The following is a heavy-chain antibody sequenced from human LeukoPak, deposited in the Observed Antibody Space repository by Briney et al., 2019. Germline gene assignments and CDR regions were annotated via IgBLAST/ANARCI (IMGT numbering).Heavy chain of an antibody. CDR2: TYYRSTWYN. V-gene: IGHV6-1*01. D-gene: IGHD3-22*01. CDR3: ARAIQGYYDSSGKLLDY. J-gene: IGHJ4*02. CDR1: GDSVSSNSVT. Sequence: SQTLSLTCAISGDSVSSNSVTWNWIRQSPSRGLEWRGRTYYRSTWYNDYAVSVKSRITINPDTSKNQFSLQLNSVTPEDTAVYYCARAIQGYYDSSGKLLDYWGQGTLVTVSS.